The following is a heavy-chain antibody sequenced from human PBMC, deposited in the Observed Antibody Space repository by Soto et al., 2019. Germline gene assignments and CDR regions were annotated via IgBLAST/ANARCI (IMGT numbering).Heavy chain of an antibody. J-gene: IGHJ3*02. V-gene: IGHV1-18*01. Sequence: ASVKVSCKASGYTFSSYGSTWVRQAPGQGLEWMGWITPYNGNTNFVQKLQGRVTMTTDTSTSTTYMELRSLRSDDTAVYYCARWYCSGISCYAGALDIWGQGTMVTVSS. CDR3: ARWYCSGISCYAGALDI. D-gene: IGHD2-2*01. CDR1: GYTFSSYG. CDR2: ITPYNGNT.